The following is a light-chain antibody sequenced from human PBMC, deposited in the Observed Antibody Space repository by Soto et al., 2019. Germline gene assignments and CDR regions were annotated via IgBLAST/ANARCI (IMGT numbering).Light chain of an antibody. CDR3: QQSYSTPYT. CDR2: AAS. J-gene: IGKJ2*01. Sequence: DIQMTQSPSSLSASVGDRVTITCRASQSISSYLSWYQQRPGKAPNLLIYAASSLQSGVPSRFSGSGSGTDFTLTISSLQPEDFATYYCQQSYSTPYTVGKGTKVDSK. CDR1: QSISSY. V-gene: IGKV1-39*01.